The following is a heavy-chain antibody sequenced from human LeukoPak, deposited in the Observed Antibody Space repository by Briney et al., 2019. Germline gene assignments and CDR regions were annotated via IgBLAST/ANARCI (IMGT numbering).Heavy chain of an antibody. J-gene: IGHJ3*02. CDR1: GFTFSSYA. CDR3: ATPRGQWELLGDAFDI. Sequence: GGSLRLSCAASGFTFSSYAMHWVRQAPGKGLEWVAVISYDGSNKYYADSVKGRFTISRDNSKNTLYLQMNSLRAEDTAVYYCATPRGQWELLGDAFDIWGQGTMVTVSS. CDR2: ISYDGSNK. V-gene: IGHV3-30*04. D-gene: IGHD1-26*01.